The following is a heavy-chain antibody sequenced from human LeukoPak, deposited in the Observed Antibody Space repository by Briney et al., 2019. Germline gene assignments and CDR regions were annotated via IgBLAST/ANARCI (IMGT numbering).Heavy chain of an antibody. J-gene: IGHJ4*02. CDR3: ARGGDEYYIRPTVDY. CDR1: GGTFSSYA. D-gene: IGHD3-10*01. Sequence: SVKVSCKASGGTFSSYAISWVRQASGQGLEWMGGIIPIFGTANYAQKFQGRVTITADESTSTAYMELSSLRSEDTAVYYCARGGDEYYIRPTVDYWGQGTLVTVSS. CDR2: IIPIFGTA. V-gene: IGHV1-69*13.